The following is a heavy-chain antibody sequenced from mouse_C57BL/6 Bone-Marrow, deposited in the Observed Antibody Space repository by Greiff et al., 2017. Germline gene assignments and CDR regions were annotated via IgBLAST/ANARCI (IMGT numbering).Heavy chain of an antibody. CDR3: ARGGWLLAY. Sequence: VQLQQSGPELVKPGASVKISCKASGYSFTGYYMNWLKQSPEKSLEWIGEINPSTGGTTYNQKFKAKATLTVDKSSSTAYMQLKSLTSEDSAVYYCARGGWLLAYWGQGTLVTVSA. J-gene: IGHJ3*01. D-gene: IGHD2-3*01. V-gene: IGHV1-42*01. CDR2: INPSTGGT. CDR1: GYSFTGYY.